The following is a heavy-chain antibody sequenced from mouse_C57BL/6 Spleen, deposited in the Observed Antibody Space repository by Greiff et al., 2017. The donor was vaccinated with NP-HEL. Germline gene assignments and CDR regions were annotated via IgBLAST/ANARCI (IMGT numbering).Heavy chain of an antibody. J-gene: IGHJ1*03. D-gene: IGHD2-4*01. CDR2: IYPGDGDT. Sequence: VKLQESGPELVKPGASVKISCKASGYAFSSSWMNWVKQRPGKGLEWIGRIYPGDGDTNYNGKFKGKATLTADKSSSTAYMQLSSLTSEDSEVCFCERISYDYDWYFDVWGTRTTVTVSS. CDR1: GYAFSSSW. CDR3: ERISYDYDWYFDV. V-gene: IGHV1-82*01.